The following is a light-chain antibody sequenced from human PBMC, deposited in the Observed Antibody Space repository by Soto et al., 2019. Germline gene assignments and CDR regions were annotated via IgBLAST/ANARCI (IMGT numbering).Light chain of an antibody. CDR3: QQYKSYSLT. Sequence: DIQMAQSPSTLSASVGDRVTITCRASQSISSWLAWYQQKPGKAPKLLIYKASSLESGVPSRFSGSGSGTEFTLTISGLQPDDFATYYCQQYKSYSLTFGGGTKVDI. CDR2: KAS. CDR1: QSISSW. V-gene: IGKV1-5*03. J-gene: IGKJ4*01.